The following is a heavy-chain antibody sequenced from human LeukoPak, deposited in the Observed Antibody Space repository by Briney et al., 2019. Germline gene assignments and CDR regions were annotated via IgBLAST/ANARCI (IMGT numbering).Heavy chain of an antibody. J-gene: IGHJ5*02. Sequence: ASVKVSCKASGYTFTSYDINSVRQATGQGVEWMGWMNPTSGTTAYAQKFQGRVTMTRNTSIITAYMELSSLRSEDTPVYYCARGGSFALFHRWGQGTLVTVSS. CDR2: MNPTSGTT. V-gene: IGHV1-8*01. CDR1: GYTFTSYD. CDR3: ARGGSFALFHR. D-gene: IGHD6-13*01.